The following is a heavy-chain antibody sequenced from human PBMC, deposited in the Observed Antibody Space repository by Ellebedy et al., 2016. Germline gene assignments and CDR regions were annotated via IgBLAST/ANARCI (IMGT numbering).Heavy chain of an antibody. Sequence: GESLKISCKGSGYSFNTYWIGWVRQMPGKGLEWMGIIYPDDSDTRYSPSFEGQVTISADKSISTAYLQWSGLKASDTARYYCARPRSPYYDPTYFDYWGQGTLVTVSS. J-gene: IGHJ4*02. CDR2: IYPDDSDT. D-gene: IGHD3-3*01. CDR1: GYSFNTYW. V-gene: IGHV5-51*01. CDR3: ARPRSPYYDPTYFDY.